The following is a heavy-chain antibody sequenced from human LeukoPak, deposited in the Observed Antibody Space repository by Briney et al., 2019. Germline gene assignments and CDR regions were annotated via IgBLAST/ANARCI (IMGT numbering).Heavy chain of an antibody. V-gene: IGHV3-43*02. CDR1: GFTFDDYA. CDR3: AKDGDGYSGYVKFDY. J-gene: IGHJ4*02. Sequence: GGSLRLSCAASGFTFDDYAMHWVRQAPGKGLEWVSLISGDGGSTYYADSVKGRFTISRDNSKNSLYLQMNSLRTEDTALYYCAKDGDGYSGYVKFDYWGQGTLVTASS. D-gene: IGHD5-12*01. CDR2: ISGDGGST.